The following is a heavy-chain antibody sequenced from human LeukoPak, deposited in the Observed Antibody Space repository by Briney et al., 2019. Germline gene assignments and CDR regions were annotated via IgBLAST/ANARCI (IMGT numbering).Heavy chain of an antibody. J-gene: IGHJ4*02. CDR1: GFTFSSYA. D-gene: IGHD1-26*01. V-gene: IGHV3-23*01. CDR2: ISGSGGST. Sequence: PGGSLRLSCAASGFTFSSYAMSWVRQAPGKGLEWVSAISGSGGSTYYADSVKGRFTISRDNSKNTLYLQMNSLRAEDTAVYYCAKDGGWELPLNRHFDYWGQGTLVTVSS. CDR3: AKDGGWELPLNRHFDY.